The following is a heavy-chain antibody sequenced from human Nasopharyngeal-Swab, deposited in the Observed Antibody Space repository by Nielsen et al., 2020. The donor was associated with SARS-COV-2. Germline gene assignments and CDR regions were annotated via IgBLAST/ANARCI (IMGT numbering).Heavy chain of an antibody. CDR3: ARGRLRDKERYNWFDP. J-gene: IGHJ5*02. CDR1: GYTFTSYY. CDR2: INPSGGST. D-gene: IGHD2-21*01. Sequence: ASVKVSCKASGYTFTSYYMHWVRQAPGQGLEWMGIINPSGGSTSYAQKFQGRVTMTRDTSTSTVYMEPSSLRSEETAVYYCARGRLRDKERYNWFDPWGQGTLVTVSS. V-gene: IGHV1-46*01.